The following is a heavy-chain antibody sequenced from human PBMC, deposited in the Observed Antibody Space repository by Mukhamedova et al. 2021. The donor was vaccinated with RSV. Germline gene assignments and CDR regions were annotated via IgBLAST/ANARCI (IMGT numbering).Heavy chain of an antibody. CDR2: INSDGSDI. V-gene: IGHV3-7*03. CDR3: ARDGYYGAFDY. CDR1: GFIFGHYW. J-gene: IGHJ4*01. Sequence: GFIFGHYWTSWVRQTPGKGLEWVGNINSDGSDIYYVDSVKGRFTISRDNAKNSLYLQMNSLGAEDTALYYCARDGYYGAFDYWG. D-gene: IGHD3-3*01.